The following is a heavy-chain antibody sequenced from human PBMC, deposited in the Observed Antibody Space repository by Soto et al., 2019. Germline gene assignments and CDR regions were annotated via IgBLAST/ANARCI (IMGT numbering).Heavy chain of an antibody. V-gene: IGHV3-30-3*01. D-gene: IGHD6-13*01. Sequence: QVQLVESGGGVVQPGRSLRLSCAASGFTFSSYAMHWVRQAPGKGLEWVAVISYDGSNKYYADSVKGRFTISRDNSKNTLYLQMNSLRAEDTAVYYCIAAPLRYWFDPWGQGTLVTVSS. CDR1: GFTFSSYA. J-gene: IGHJ5*02. CDR3: IAAPLRYWFDP. CDR2: ISYDGSNK.